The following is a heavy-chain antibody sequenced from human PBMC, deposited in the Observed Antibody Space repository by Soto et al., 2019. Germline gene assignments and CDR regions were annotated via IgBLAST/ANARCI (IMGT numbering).Heavy chain of an antibody. D-gene: IGHD2-15*01. CDR3: AGGGRIVVVVVAPDY. V-gene: IGHV1-46*04. CDR2: INPSGGST. J-gene: IGHJ4*02. CDR1: GYTFTSYY. Sequence: QVQLVQSGAEVKKPGASVKVSCKASGYTFTSYYMHWVRQAPGQGLEWMGMINPSGGSTSYAQKLQVRVSMNMDTYTSRGYLELSSLRSEDTAVYYCAGGGRIVVVVVAPDYWGQGTLVTVSS.